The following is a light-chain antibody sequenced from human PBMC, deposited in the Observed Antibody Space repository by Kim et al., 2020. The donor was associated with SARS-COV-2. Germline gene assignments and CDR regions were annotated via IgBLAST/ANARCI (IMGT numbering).Light chain of an antibody. CDR3: HTWDSDIVV. V-gene: IGLV4-69*01. J-gene: IGLJ2*01. CDR2: LKSDGSH. Sequence: ASVKLNCTLSSGHSSYASAWHQQQPEKGPRYLMNLKSDGSHRKGDEIPDRFSGSSSGAERYLTISSLQSEDEGDYYCHTWDSDIVVFGGGTQLTVL. CDR1: SGHSSYA.